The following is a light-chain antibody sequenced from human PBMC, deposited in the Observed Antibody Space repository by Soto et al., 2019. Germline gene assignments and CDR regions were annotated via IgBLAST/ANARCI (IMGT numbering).Light chain of an antibody. CDR1: QGISNH. CDR3: QQYNSVFLT. CDR2: DAS. V-gene: IGKV1-27*01. J-gene: IGKJ4*01. Sequence: DIEMTQSPSSLSASVGDRVTITCRASQGISNHLAWYQQKPGKVPKVLIYDASTLQSGVSYRFGGSGSGTDFALTISSLQPEDVAIYYCQQYNSVFLTFGGGTKVDNK.